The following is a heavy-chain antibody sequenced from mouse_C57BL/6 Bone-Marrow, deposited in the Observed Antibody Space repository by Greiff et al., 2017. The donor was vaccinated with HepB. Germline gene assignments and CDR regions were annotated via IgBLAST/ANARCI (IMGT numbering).Heavy chain of an antibody. CDR2: IDPSDSYT. J-gene: IGHJ3*01. D-gene: IGHD2-1*01. V-gene: IGHV1-69*01. Sequence: QVQLQQPGAELVMPGASVKLSCKASGYTFTSYWMHWVKQRPGQGLEWIGEIDPSDSYTNYNQKFKGKSTLTVDKSSSTAYMQLSSLTSEDSAVYFCARIYYRNLAWFAYWGQGTLVTVSA. CDR3: ARIYYRNLAWFAY. CDR1: GYTFTSYW.